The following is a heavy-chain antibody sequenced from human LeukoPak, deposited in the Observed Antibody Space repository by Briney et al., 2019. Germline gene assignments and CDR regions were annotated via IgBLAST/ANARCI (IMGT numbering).Heavy chain of an antibody. D-gene: IGHD3-16*01. CDR3: ARARRGVMDYFYYGMDV. J-gene: IGHJ6*02. Sequence: ASVKVSCKASGYFFTSYYMHWVRQAPGQGLEWMGIINPSGGSTSYAQKFQGRVTMTRDTTTSTIYMELSSLRSEDTAVYFCARARRGVMDYFYYGMDVWGQGTTVTVSS. CDR2: INPSGGST. CDR1: GYFFTSYY. V-gene: IGHV1-46*01.